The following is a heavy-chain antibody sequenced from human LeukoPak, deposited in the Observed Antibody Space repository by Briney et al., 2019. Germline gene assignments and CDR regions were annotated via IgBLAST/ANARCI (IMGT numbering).Heavy chain of an antibody. CDR2: IYYSGST. Sequence: PSETMSLTCTVSGGSISSYYWSWIRQPPGKGLEWIGYIYYSGSTNYNPSLKSRVTLSVDTSKNQFALKVTSVTAADTAVYYCARDEYGDFQGFDYWGQGTRVTVSS. CDR1: GGSISSYY. J-gene: IGHJ4*02. CDR3: ARDEYGDFQGFDY. D-gene: IGHD4-17*01. V-gene: IGHV4-59*01.